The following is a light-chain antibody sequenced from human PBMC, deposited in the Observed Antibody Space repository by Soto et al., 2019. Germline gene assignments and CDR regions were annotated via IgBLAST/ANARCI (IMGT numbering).Light chain of an antibody. J-gene: IGKJ1*01. Sequence: DIQMTQSPSTLSASVGHRVTITCRASQSISSWLAWYQQKPGKAPKLLIYKASSLESGVPSRFSGSGSGTEFTLTISSLQPDDFATYYCQQYNNYWTFGQGTKVEIK. V-gene: IGKV1-5*03. CDR3: QQYNNYWT. CDR1: QSISSW. CDR2: KAS.